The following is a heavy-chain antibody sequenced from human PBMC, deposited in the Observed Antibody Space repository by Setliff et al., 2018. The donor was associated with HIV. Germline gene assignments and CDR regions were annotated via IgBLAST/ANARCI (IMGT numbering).Heavy chain of an antibody. Sequence: GGSLRLSCAASGFTFSSYAMSWVRQAPGKGLEWVSSISGSGGSPYYADSVKGRFTISRDNAKNSLYLQMNSLRAEDTAVYYCAKWFGEFFRAFDRWGQGTMVTVSS. V-gene: IGHV3-23*01. CDR3: AKWFGEFFRAFDR. CDR2: ISGSGGSP. CDR1: GFTFSSYA. J-gene: IGHJ3*01. D-gene: IGHD3-10*01.